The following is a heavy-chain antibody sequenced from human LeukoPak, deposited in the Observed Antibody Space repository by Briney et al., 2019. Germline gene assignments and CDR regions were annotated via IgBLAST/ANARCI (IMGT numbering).Heavy chain of an antibody. CDR2: IYYSGST. CDR1: GGSISGSSYY. V-gene: IGHV4-39*07. J-gene: IGHJ5*02. D-gene: IGHD4-23*01. Sequence: SETLSLTCTVSGGSISGSSYYWGWIRQPPGKGLEWIGSIYYSGSTYYNPSLKSRVTISVDTSKNQFSLKLSSVTAADTAVYYCARDRRTVVTPIRDGFDPWGQGTLVTVSS. CDR3: ARDRRTVVTPIRDGFDP.